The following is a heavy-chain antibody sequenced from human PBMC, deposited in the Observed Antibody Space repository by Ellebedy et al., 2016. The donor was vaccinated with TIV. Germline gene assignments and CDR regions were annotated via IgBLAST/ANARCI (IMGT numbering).Heavy chain of an antibody. D-gene: IGHD6-13*01. J-gene: IGHJ4*02. CDR1: GFTFSSYA. V-gene: IGHV3-23*01. Sequence: GESLKISCSASGFTFSSYAMCWVRQAPGKRLEWVSGVSGDGFHTYYADSVKGRFTVSRDNSMNTVYLQMNSLRAEDTAVYYWSGYSSTPPKGDYWGQGTLVTVSS. CDR2: VSGDGFHT. CDR3: SGYSSTPPKGDY.